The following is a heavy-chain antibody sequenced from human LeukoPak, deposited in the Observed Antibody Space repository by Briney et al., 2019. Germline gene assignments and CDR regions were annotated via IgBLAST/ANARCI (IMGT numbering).Heavy chain of an antibody. CDR2: IKEDGSEK. J-gene: IGHJ4*02. CDR3: TRGMNPER. Sequence: GGSPRLSCAASGFIFSDHWMTWVRQTPGKGLEWVANIKEDGSEKYYVDAVGGRFSVSRDNAKNSQYLQMTSLRVEDTAIYYCTRGMNPERWGQGTLVTVSS. D-gene: IGHD1-14*01. V-gene: IGHV3-7*01. CDR1: GFIFSDHW.